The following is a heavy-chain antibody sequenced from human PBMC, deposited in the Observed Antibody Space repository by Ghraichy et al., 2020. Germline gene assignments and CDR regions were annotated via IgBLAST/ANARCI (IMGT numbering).Heavy chain of an antibody. CDR1: GGSISSYY. V-gene: IGHV4-59*01. J-gene: IGHJ6*02. D-gene: IGHD6-19*01. CDR2: IYYSGST. Sequence: SETLSLTCTVSGGSISSYYWSWIRQPPGKGLEWIGYIYYSGSTNYNPSLKSRVTISVDTSKNQFSLKLSSVTAADTAVYYCARDHISPVAGRMNYYYGMDVWGQGTTVTVSS. CDR3: ARDHISPVAGRMNYYYGMDV.